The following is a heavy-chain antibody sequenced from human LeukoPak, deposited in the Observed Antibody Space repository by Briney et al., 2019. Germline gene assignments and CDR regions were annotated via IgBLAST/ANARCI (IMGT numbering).Heavy chain of an antibody. V-gene: IGHV3-64*01. CDR3: AGSEQWLVLDYYGMDV. CDR1: GFTFSSYA. Sequence: GGSLRLSCAASGFTFSSYAMHWVRQAPGKGLEYVSAISSNWGSTYYANSVKGRFTISRDNSKNTLYLQMGSLRAEHMAVYYCAGSEQWLVLDYYGMDVWGQGTTVTVSS. J-gene: IGHJ6*02. D-gene: IGHD6-19*01. CDR2: ISSNWGST.